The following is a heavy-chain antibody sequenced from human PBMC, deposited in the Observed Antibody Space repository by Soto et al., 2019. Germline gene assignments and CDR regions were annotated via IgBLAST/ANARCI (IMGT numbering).Heavy chain of an antibody. J-gene: IGHJ4*02. CDR1: GASISHFYRSYY. D-gene: IGHD5-12*01. CDR2: IFHSGST. Sequence: QVQLQESGPGLVKPSETLSLNCTVSGASISHFYRSYYWSWIRQPPGKGLEWIGYIFHSGSTSYNPSLKRRITISLDTSKNQFSLKLASVTAADTAVYYCARHELAGGYSGYGYFDYWGQGTLVTVSS. V-gene: IGHV4-59*08. CDR3: ARHELAGGYSGYGYFDY.